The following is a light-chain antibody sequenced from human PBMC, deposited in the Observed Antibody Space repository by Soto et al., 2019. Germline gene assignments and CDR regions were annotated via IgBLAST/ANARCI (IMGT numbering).Light chain of an antibody. CDR2: GAS. Sequence: EIVLTQSPGALALSPGERATLSCSASQSVSSSYVAWYQQKPGQAPRLLVYGASSRAAGIPDRFSGSGSGTDFTLTISRLEPEDFAVYYCQQYARTPRTFGQGTKVDIK. CDR3: QQYARTPRT. J-gene: IGKJ1*01. CDR1: QSVSSSY. V-gene: IGKV3-20*01.